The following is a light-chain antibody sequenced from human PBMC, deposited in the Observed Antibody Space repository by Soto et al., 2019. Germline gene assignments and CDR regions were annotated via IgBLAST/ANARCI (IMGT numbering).Light chain of an antibody. CDR2: GAS. J-gene: IGKJ2*01. CDR3: QQYRSSPRYT. Sequence: EIVLTQSPGTLSLSPGERATLSCRASQSVSSSYLAWYQQKPGQAPRLLIYGASSRATGIPDRFSGSGSGTDFTLTISRLEPKDFAVYYSQQYRSSPRYTFGQGTKLEIK. V-gene: IGKV3-20*01. CDR1: QSVSSSY.